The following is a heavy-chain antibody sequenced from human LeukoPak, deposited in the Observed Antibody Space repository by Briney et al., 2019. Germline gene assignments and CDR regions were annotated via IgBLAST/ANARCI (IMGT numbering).Heavy chain of an antibody. CDR1: GYTFTSYG. J-gene: IGHJ4*02. Sequence: ASVKVSCKASGYTFTSYGISWVRQAPRQGLEWMGWISAYNGNTNYAQKLQGRVTMTTDTSTSTAYMELRSLRSDDTAVYYCARDPNYYGSGSYYIPDYWGQGTLVTVSS. CDR3: ARDPNYYGSGSYYIPDY. D-gene: IGHD3-10*01. V-gene: IGHV1-18*01. CDR2: ISAYNGNT.